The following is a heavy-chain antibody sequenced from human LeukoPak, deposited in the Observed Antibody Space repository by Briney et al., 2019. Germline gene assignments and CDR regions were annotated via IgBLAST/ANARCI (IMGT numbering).Heavy chain of an antibody. CDR2: INPSTGAT. V-gene: IGHV1-46*01. Sequence: GASVKVSCKASGYTITDYYIHWVRQAPGQGLEWMGVINPSTGATSYAQRFQVRVTMTGDTSASTVYMELSSLRSDDTSVYYCARAKRWLHPYFDYWGQGTLVTVSS. CDR1: GYTITDYY. D-gene: IGHD5-24*01. J-gene: IGHJ4*02. CDR3: ARAKRWLHPYFDY.